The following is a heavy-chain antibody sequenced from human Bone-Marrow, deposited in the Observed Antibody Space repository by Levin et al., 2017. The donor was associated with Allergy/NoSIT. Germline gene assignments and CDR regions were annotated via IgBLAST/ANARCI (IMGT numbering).Heavy chain of an antibody. J-gene: IGHJ4*02. CDR2: IRESGERT. CDR3: GRDPNRLIVPGGYFDN. V-gene: IGHV3-23*01. CDR1: GFTFSNYA. Sequence: GESLKISCEASGFTFSNYAISWVRQAPGKGLEWVSAIRESGERTYYTGSVKGRFTVSRDNSKNTLYLQLNSLRPEDTAVYFCGRDPNRLIVPGGYFDNWGQGTLVTVSS. D-gene: IGHD1-14*01.